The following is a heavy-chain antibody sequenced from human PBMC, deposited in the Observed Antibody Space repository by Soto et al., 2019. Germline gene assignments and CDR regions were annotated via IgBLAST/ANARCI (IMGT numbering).Heavy chain of an antibody. D-gene: IGHD3-3*01. CDR2: INAGNGNT. J-gene: IGHJ5*02. Sequence: QVQLVQSGAEVKKPGASVKVSCKASGYTFTSYAMHWVRQAPGQRLEWMGWINAGNGNTKYSQKFQGRVTITRDTSASTAYMELSSLRSEDTAVYYCARTDSGDFWSGYYLESWFDPWGQGTLVTVSS. CDR1: GYTFTSYA. V-gene: IGHV1-3*01. CDR3: ARTDSGDFWSGYYLESWFDP.